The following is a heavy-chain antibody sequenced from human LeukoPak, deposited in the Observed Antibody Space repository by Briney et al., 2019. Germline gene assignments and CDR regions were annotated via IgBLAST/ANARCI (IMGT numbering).Heavy chain of an antibody. Sequence: SETLSLTCTVSGVSISSSTYYWGWIRQPPGKGLEWIGSIYYSGITYYNPSLKSRVTISVDTSKNQVSLKLSSVTAADTAVYYCARINDLDYYYYYYMDVWGKGTTVTVSS. V-gene: IGHV4-39*07. CDR1: GVSISSSTYY. J-gene: IGHJ6*03. CDR2: IYYSGIT. CDR3: ARINDLDYYYYYYMDV.